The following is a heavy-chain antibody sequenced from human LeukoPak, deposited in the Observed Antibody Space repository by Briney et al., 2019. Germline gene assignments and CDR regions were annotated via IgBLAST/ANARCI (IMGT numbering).Heavy chain of an antibody. Sequence: GGSLRLSCAASGFIFSSYWMSWVRQAPGKGLEWVANIKQDGSEKYYVDSVKGRFTISRDNAKNSLYLQMNSLRAEDMALYYCAKAADSTPLDHMDVWGKGTTVTVSS. CDR1: GFIFSSYW. V-gene: IGHV3-7*03. CDR2: IKQDGSEK. CDR3: AKAADSTPLDHMDV. J-gene: IGHJ6*03. D-gene: IGHD3-22*01.